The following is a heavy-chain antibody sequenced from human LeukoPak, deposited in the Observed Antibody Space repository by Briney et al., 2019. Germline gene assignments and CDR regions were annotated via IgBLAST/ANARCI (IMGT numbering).Heavy chain of an antibody. CDR2: INHSGST. CDR3: ARGGSGWYLDYYYYMDV. J-gene: IGHJ6*03. Sequence: PSETLSLTCGVYGGSFSDYYWSWIRQPPGKGLEWIGEINHSGSTNYNPSLKSRVTISVDTSKNQFSLKVNSVTAEDTAVYYCARGGSGWYLDYYYYMDVWGKGTTVTISS. V-gene: IGHV4-34*01. CDR1: GGSFSDYY. D-gene: IGHD6-19*01.